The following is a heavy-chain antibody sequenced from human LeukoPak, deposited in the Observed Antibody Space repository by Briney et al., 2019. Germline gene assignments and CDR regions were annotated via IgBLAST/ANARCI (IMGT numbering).Heavy chain of an antibody. V-gene: IGHV3-7*01. CDR1: DFTFTNSW. CDR2: IKPDGSDT. Sequence: GGSLRLSCVASDFTFTNSWMSWVRQAPGKGLEWVADIKPDGSDTGYVDSVKGRLTISRDNAKNSLYLQMDSLRAEDTAVYYCVRGTRLADRWGQGTLVTVSS. CDR3: VRGTRLADR. D-gene: IGHD1-7*01. J-gene: IGHJ5*02.